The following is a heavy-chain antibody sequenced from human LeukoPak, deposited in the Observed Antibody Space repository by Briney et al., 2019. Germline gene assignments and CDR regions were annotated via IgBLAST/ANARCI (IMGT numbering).Heavy chain of an antibody. V-gene: IGHV3-21*04. Sequence: PGGSLRLSCAASGVTIISYTMNCVRQAPGKELEWVSSISTTSYYIYYADSVMGRFTISRDNATNSLFLQMNSLRAEDTAVYYCARAGKLENYFDYWGQGTLVTVSS. D-gene: IGHD1-1*01. J-gene: IGHJ4*02. CDR3: ARAGKLENYFDY. CDR1: GVTIISYT. CDR2: ISTTSYYI.